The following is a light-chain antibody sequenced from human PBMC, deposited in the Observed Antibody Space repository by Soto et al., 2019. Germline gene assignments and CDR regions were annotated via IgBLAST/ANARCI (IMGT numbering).Light chain of an antibody. J-gene: IGKJ1*01. Sequence: EIVLTQSPGTLSLSPGERVTLSCRASQSVSSSYLAWYQQKPGQAPRLLIYGASSRATGIPDRFSGSGSGTDLTLTINRLEPEDSAVYYCQQYGNSLTWAFGQGTKVEIK. CDR1: QSVSSSY. CDR3: QQYGNSLTWA. V-gene: IGKV3-20*01. CDR2: GAS.